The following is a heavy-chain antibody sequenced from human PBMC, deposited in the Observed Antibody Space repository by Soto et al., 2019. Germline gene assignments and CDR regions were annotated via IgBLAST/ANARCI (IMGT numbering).Heavy chain of an antibody. J-gene: IGHJ4*02. Sequence: EVQLLESGGGLVQPGGSLRLSCAASGFTFSNYAMSWLRQPPGKGLEWVSAISGSGDRTYYADSVKGRFTISRDNSKKTLYRQRNSLRAEDSAVYYCVKERSGHSYADSWGQGTLVNVSS. CDR2: ISGSGDRT. CDR3: VKERSGHSYADS. CDR1: GFTFSNYA. V-gene: IGHV3-23*01. D-gene: IGHD5-18*01.